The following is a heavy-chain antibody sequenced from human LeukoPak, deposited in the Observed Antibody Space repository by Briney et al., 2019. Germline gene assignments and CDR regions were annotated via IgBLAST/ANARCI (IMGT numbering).Heavy chain of an antibody. V-gene: IGHV3-7*01. CDR3: ARIIGAFGTYRYDS. D-gene: IGHD3-16*02. J-gene: IGHJ4*02. Sequence: PGGSLRLSCTASGFPFGDCTLIWFRQAPGKGLEWVGNINQEGSERNHGDSVNGRFTISRDNAENSLYLQMNSLRAEDTAVYYCARIIGAFGTYRYDSWGQGTLVSVSS. CDR1: GFPFGDCT. CDR2: INQEGSER.